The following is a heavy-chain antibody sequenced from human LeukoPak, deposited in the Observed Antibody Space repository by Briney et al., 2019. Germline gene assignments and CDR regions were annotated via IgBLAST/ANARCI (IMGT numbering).Heavy chain of an antibody. Sequence: SETLSLTCTVSGRSISSYYWSWIRQPPGKGREWIGYIYYSGTTKYNPSLKSRVTISVDTSKNQISLKLGSVTAADTAVYYCARDVLAYCGGDCYSGYFDYWGQGTLVTVSS. V-gene: IGHV4-59*01. D-gene: IGHD2-21*02. CDR2: IYYSGTT. J-gene: IGHJ4*02. CDR3: ARDVLAYCGGDCYSGYFDY. CDR1: GRSISSYY.